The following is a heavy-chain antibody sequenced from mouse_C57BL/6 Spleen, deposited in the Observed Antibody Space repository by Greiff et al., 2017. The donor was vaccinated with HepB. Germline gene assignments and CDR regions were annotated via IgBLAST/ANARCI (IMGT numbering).Heavy chain of an antibody. J-gene: IGHJ2*01. CDR3: ARSGGDYGSSYLFDY. V-gene: IGHV1-76*01. CDR2: IYPGSGNT. Sequence: VQLVESGAELVRPGASVKLSCKASGYTFTDYYINWVKQRPGQGLEWIARIYPGSGNTYYNEKFKGKATLTAEKSSSTAYMQLSSLTSEDSAVYCCARSGGDYGSSYLFDYWGQGTTLTVSS. CDR1: GYTFTDYY. D-gene: IGHD1-1*01.